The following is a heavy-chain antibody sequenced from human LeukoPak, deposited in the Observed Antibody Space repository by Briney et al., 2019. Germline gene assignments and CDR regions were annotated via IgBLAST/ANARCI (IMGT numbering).Heavy chain of an antibody. CDR3: ARGRYSSGVDY. CDR2: INPNSGGT. CDR1: GYTFTGYY. Sequence: ASVKVSCKASGYTFTGYYMHWVRQAPGQGLEWMGWINPNSGGTNYAQKLQGRVTMTRDTSISTAYMELSRLRSDDTAVYYCARGRYSSGVDYWGQGTLVTVSS. D-gene: IGHD6-19*01. V-gene: IGHV1-2*02. J-gene: IGHJ4*02.